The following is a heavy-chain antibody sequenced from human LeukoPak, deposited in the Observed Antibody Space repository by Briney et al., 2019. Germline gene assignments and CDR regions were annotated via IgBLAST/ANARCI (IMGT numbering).Heavy chain of an antibody. CDR3: AREGGYDSAPDY. D-gene: IGHD5-12*01. CDR1: GFTFSSYA. Sequence: PGRSLRLSCAASGFTFSSYAMQWVRQAPGKGLEWVAVISYDGSNKYYADSVKGRFTISRDNSKNTLYLQMNSLRAEDTAVYYCAREGGYDSAPDYWGQGTLVTVSS. V-gene: IGHV3-30*04. J-gene: IGHJ4*02. CDR2: ISYDGSNK.